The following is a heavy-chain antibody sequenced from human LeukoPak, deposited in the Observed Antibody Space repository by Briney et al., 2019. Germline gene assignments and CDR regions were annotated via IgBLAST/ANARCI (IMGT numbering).Heavy chain of an antibody. CDR1: GGTFSSYA. Sequence: SVKVSCKASGGTFSSYAISWVRQAPGQGLEWMGGIIPIFGTANYAQKLQGRVTITTDESTSTAYMELSSLRSEDTAVYYCARVLVRHDQDYYDSSGYQYYFDYWGQGTLVTVSS. D-gene: IGHD3-22*01. J-gene: IGHJ4*02. CDR3: ARVLVRHDQDYYDSSGYQYYFDY. CDR2: IIPIFGTA. V-gene: IGHV1-69*05.